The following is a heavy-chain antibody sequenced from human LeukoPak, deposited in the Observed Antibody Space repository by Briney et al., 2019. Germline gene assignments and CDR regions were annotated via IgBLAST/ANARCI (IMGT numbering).Heavy chain of an antibody. CDR1: GFTVSSNY. Sequence: PGGSLRLSCAASGFTVSSNYMSWVRQAPGKGLEWVSVIYSGGSTYYADSVKGRFTISRDNSKNTLYLQMNSLRAEDTAVYYCAKAGYGSGSYYTLSHFDYWGQGTLVTVSS. CDR3: AKAGYGSGSYYTLSHFDY. J-gene: IGHJ4*02. CDR2: IYSGGST. V-gene: IGHV3-53*01. D-gene: IGHD3-10*01.